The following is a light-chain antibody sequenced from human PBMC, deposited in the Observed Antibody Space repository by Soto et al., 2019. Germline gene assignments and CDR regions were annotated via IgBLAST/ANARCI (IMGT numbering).Light chain of an antibody. V-gene: IGKV1-6*01. CDR2: AAA. CDR3: LQDYSYPLT. CDR1: QVIRND. J-gene: IGKJ4*01. Sequence: AIQMTQSPPPLSASVGDRFTITCRASQVIRNDLGWYQQKPGKAPKLLIYAAATLQIGVPSRFSGSGSGTDFTHTISSLQPEDSATYYCLQDYSYPLTFGGGTKVDIK.